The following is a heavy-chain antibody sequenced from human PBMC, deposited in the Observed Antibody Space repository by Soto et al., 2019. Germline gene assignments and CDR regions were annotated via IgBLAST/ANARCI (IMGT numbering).Heavy chain of an antibody. D-gene: IGHD4-17*01. CDR3: ARGRYGDY. CDR1: GYIFTSYG. Sequence: QVHLVQSGPEVKKPGASVKVSCKGSGYIFTSYGIAWVRQAPGQGLEWMGWISAHNGNTEYAQKFQGRVTVTRDTSTSTAYLELRSLRSDDTALYYCARGRYGDYWGQGALVTVSS. CDR2: ISAHNGNT. V-gene: IGHV1-18*01. J-gene: IGHJ4*02.